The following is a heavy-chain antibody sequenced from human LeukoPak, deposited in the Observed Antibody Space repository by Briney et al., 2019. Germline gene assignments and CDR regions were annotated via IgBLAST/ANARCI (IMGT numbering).Heavy chain of an antibody. J-gene: IGHJ4*02. V-gene: IGHV3-23*01. CDR2: ISSSGSGGNT. Sequence: PGGSLRLSCVASGVTLSNYAMSWARQAPGKGLEWVSGISSSGSGGNTYYADSVKGRFTISRDSSRNTLFLHMNTLRAEDTAIYYCARVEGPWGQGTLVTVSS. CDR1: GVTLSNYA. CDR3: ARVEGP.